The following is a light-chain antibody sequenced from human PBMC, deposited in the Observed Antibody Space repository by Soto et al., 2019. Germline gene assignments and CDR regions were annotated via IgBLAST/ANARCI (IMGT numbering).Light chain of an antibody. V-gene: IGKV4-1*01. CDR2: WAS. J-gene: IGKJ4*01. CDR1: QSVLYSSNNKDY. CDR3: QQYYSLPLT. Sequence: DILITQSPHSLAVSLGDRATINCKSSQSVLYSSNNKDYLAWYRQKTGQPPNLXFYWASTRESGVPDRFSASGYGTDFNLTISSLQAEDVAVYYCQQYYSLPLTFGGGTKVDIK.